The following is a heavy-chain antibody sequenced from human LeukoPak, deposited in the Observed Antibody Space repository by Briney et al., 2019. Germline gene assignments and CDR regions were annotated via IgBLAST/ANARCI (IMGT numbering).Heavy chain of an antibody. V-gene: IGHV4-34*01. CDR2: INHSGST. CDR3: AIHDDILTGYYNRGFDY. J-gene: IGHJ4*02. CDR1: GGSFSGYY. Sequence: SETLSLTCAVYGGSFSGYYWSWIRQPPGKGLEWIGEINHSGSTNYNPSPKSRVTIPVHASKDNDSLKLSSVTAADTCVYYCAIHDDILTGYYNRGFDYWGQGTLVTVSS. D-gene: IGHD3-9*01.